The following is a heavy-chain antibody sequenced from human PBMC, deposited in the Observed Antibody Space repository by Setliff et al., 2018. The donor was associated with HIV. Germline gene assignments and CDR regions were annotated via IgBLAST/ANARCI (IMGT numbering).Heavy chain of an antibody. CDR2: IYYSGNT. J-gene: IGHJ4*02. D-gene: IGHD4-17*01. CDR1: GGSISDYY. V-gene: IGHV4-59*08. Sequence: PSETLSLTCTVSGGSISDYYWTWIRQPPGKGLEWIGYIYYSGNTNYNPSLKSRVTISLDTSKNQFSLKLISLTAADTAVYYCARRGDYGGMGYWGLGTLVTVPQ. CDR3: ARRGDYGGMGY.